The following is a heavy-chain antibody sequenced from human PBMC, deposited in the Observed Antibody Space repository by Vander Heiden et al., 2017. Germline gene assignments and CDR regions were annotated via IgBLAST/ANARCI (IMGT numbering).Heavy chain of an antibody. V-gene: IGHV3-21*01. J-gene: IGHJ3*02. CDR2: ISSSSSYI. CDR1: GFTFSSYS. D-gene: IGHD3-22*01. Sequence: PGGSLRLSCAASGFTFSSYSMNWVRQAPGKGLEWVSSISSSSSYIYYADSVKGRFTISRDNAKNSLYLQMNSLRAEDTAVYYCARERGYYDSSGYYSSAFDILGQGTMVTVSS. CDR3: ARERGYYDSSGYYSSAFDI.